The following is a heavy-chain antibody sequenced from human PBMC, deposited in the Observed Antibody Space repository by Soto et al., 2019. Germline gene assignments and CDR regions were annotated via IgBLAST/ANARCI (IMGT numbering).Heavy chain of an antibody. Sequence: GESLKISCKGSGYSFTSYWIAWVRQVPGKGLELMGVIYPGDSDIRYSPSFQGQVTISADKSISTAYLQWSSLKASDSAMYFCARQPTIFGVGPRDYWGQGTLVTVSS. J-gene: IGHJ4*02. D-gene: IGHD3-3*01. CDR3: ARQPTIFGVGPRDY. CDR2: IYPGDSDI. CDR1: GYSFTSYW. V-gene: IGHV5-51*01.